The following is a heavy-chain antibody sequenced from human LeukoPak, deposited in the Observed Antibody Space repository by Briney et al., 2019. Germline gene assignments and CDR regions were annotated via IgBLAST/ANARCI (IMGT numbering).Heavy chain of an antibody. V-gene: IGHV4-59*08. Sequence: PSETLSFTCTVSGGSISSYYWTWIRQPPGKGLEWIGYISYSGTTNYNPSLKSRVTISVDTSKNQFSLKLSSVTAADTAVYYCARSMTYRSTWYTDYWGQGTLVTVSS. CDR3: ARSMTYRSTWYTDY. CDR1: GGSISSYY. CDR2: ISYSGTT. D-gene: IGHD6-13*01. J-gene: IGHJ4*02.